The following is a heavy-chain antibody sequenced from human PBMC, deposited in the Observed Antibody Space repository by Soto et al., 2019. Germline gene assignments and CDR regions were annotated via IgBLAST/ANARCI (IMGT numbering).Heavy chain of an antibody. V-gene: IGHV2-26*01. D-gene: IGHD5-12*01. CDR2: IFSNDEK. CDR1: GFSLSNARMG. J-gene: IGHJ4*02. CDR3: ARSRPIYSGYDGFDY. Sequence: QVTLKESGPVLVKPTETLTLTCTVSGFSLSNARMGVSWIRQPPGKALEWLAHIFSNDEKSYTTSLKSRLTTSKDTSKSQVVLTMTNMDPVDTATYYCARSRPIYSGYDGFDYWGQGTRVTVSS.